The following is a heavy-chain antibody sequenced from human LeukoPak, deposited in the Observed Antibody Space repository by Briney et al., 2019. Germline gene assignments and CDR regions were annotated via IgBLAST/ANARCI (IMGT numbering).Heavy chain of an antibody. CDR3: AKDNYTDSYYPFDY. D-gene: IGHD1-26*01. CDR1: GIPLRGYA. V-gene: IGHV3-23*01. CDR2: MSGSGDST. J-gene: IGHJ4*02. Sequence: PGGSLRLPCAGAGIPLRGYAMSWVRQAPGKGLEWVSAMSGSGDSTLYADSVRGRFTISRDDSKNTLYLQMNNLRVEDTAVYYCAKDNYTDSYYPFDYWGQGTLVTVSS.